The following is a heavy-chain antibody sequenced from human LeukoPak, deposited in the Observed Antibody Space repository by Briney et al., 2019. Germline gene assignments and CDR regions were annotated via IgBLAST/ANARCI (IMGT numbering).Heavy chain of an antibody. V-gene: IGHV3-21*04. J-gene: IGHJ6*03. CDR3: ARVPYGNYRYYYMDV. D-gene: IGHD3-22*01. CDR2: ISSSSSYI. Sequence: GGSLRLSCAASGFTFSSYSMNWVRQAPGKGLEWVSSISSSSSYIYYADSVKGRFTISRDNAKNSLYLQMNSLRAEDTAVYYCARVPYGNYRYYYMDVWGKGTTVTVSS. CDR1: GFTFSSYS.